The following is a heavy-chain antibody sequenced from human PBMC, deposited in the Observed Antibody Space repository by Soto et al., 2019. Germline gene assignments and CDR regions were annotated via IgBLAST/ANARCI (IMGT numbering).Heavy chain of an antibody. Sequence: ASVKVACKASGYTFTSYDINWVLQATGQGLEWMGWMNPNSGNTGYAQKFQGRVTMTRNTSISTAYMELSSLRSEDTAVYYCARGRYYFLSFYRKPRSSDSWYQRTLLTVFS. CDR1: GYTFTSYD. CDR3: ARGRYYFLSFYRKPRSSDS. V-gene: IGHV1-8*01. CDR2: MNPNSGNT. J-gene: IGHJ4*02. D-gene: IGHD3-3*01.